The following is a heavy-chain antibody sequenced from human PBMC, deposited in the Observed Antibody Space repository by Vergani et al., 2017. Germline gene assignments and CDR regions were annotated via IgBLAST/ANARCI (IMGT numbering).Heavy chain of an antibody. CDR1: GFTFDDYA. Sequence: EGQLVESGGGLVQPGRSLRLSCAASGFTFDDYAMHWVRQAPGKGLEWVSGINWNSDSIAYADSVKGRFTISRDNAKNSLYLQMNSLRAEDTALYYCVKDIAASGNYWYFDLWGRGTLVTVSS. J-gene: IGHJ2*01. D-gene: IGHD6-13*01. V-gene: IGHV3-9*01. CDR3: VKDIAASGNYWYFDL. CDR2: INWNSDSI.